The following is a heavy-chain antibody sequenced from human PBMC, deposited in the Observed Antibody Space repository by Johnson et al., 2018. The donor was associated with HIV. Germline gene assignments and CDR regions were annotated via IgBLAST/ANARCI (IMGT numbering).Heavy chain of an antibody. D-gene: IGHD3-16*01. CDR1: GFTFDDYG. CDR2: INWSGGST. J-gene: IGHJ3*02. V-gene: IGHV3-20*04. Sequence: VQLLESGGGVVRPGGSLRLSCAASGFTFDDYGMSWVRQAPGKGLEWVSGINWSGGSTGYADSVQGRFSISRDKSKNTLYLQMNSLRAGDTAVYYSARGGGFGAFDIWGQGTMVTVSS. CDR3: ARGGGFGAFDI.